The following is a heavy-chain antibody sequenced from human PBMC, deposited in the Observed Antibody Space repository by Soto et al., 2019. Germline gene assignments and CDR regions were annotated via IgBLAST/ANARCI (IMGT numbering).Heavy chain of an antibody. CDR1: GFTLRTSG. Sequence: GGSLRLSCVASGFTLRTSGMHWVRQAPSKGLEWVAVISHDGSNQFYAESVKGRFTISRDNSKNMLYLQMNSLRADDSAVYFCAKDPSAAFDYWGQGTVVTVSS. CDR2: ISHDGSNQ. V-gene: IGHV3-30*18. J-gene: IGHJ4*02. D-gene: IGHD6-25*01. CDR3: AKDPSAAFDY.